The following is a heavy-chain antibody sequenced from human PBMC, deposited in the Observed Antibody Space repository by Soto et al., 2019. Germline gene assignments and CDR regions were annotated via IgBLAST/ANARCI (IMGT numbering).Heavy chain of an antibody. D-gene: IGHD2-15*01. CDR2: INDSGRN. CDR3: ARGRWSDRFLN. Sequence: PQPKSHTKAVDNEKLDDLCCRWIRQPPRKGLQWIGEINDSGRNNYNPSLTSRVTISAVASSMQFSLRLTSVTAADTALYYCARGRWSDRFLNWGQGTLVTVSS. CDR1: NEKLDDLC. V-gene: IGHV4-34*01. J-gene: IGHJ4*02.